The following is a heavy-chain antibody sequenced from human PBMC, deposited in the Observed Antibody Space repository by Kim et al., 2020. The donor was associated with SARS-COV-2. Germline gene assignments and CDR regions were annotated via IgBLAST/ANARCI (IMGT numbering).Heavy chain of an antibody. CDR1: GYTFTSYA. V-gene: IGHV1-3*01. J-gene: IGHJ5*02. D-gene: IGHD5-12*01. Sequence: ASVKVSCKASGYTFTSYAMHWVRQAPGQRLEWMGWINAGNGNTKYSQKFQGRVTITRDTSASTAYMELSSLRSEDTAVYYCATQVPGGQFRDGYNLGWWFDPWGQGTLVTVSS. CDR3: ATQVPGGQFRDGYNLGWWFDP. CDR2: INAGNGNT.